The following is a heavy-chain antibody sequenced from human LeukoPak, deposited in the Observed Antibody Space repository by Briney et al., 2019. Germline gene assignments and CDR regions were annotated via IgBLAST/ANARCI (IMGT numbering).Heavy chain of an antibody. D-gene: IGHD6-13*01. CDR1: RLTVSTNF. J-gene: IGHJ6*03. CDR2: ISNFGDII. V-gene: IGHV3-48*03. CDR3: AKDATAVVGTVYMDV. Sequence: GGSLRLSCAASRLTVSTNFMNWVRQAPGKGLEWISHISNFGDIIHYADSVEGRFTISRDNAKNSLYLQMDSLRAEDTAVYYCAKDATAVVGTVYMDVWGKGTTVTISS.